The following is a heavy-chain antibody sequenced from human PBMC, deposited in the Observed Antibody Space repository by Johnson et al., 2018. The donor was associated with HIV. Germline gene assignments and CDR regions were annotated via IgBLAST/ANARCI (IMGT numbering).Heavy chain of an antibody. CDR2: ISYDGSNK. D-gene: IGHD3-10*01. J-gene: IGHJ3*02. V-gene: IGHV3-30*18. Sequence: QMLLVESGGGVVQPGRSLRLACVASGFTFNRYGLHWVRQAPGKGLEWVAVISYDGSNKYYVDSVKGRFTISRDNSKNTLYLQMNSLRAEDTAVYYCAKDLNYGSGPVDIWGQGTMVTVSS. CDR1: GFTFNRYG. CDR3: AKDLNYGSGPVDI.